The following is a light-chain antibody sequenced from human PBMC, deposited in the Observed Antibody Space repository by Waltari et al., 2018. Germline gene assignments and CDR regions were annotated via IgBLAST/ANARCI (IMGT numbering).Light chain of an antibody. CDR1: QSLVYTDGISY. CDR3: MQATHWPVT. Sequence: DVGLTQSPLSLPVTLGQPASISCRSSQSLVYTDGISYLNWFHQRPGQAPRRLIYKVSNRDSGVPDRFSGSGSDTDFTLMISSVEADDVGVYFCMQATHWPVTFGQGTRLE. V-gene: IGKV2-30*01. J-gene: IGKJ5*01. CDR2: KVS.